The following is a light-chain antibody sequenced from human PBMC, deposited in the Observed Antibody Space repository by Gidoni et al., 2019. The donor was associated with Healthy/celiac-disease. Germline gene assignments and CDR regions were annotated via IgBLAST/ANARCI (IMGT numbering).Light chain of an antibody. Sequence: DIQMTQSPSSLSASVGDRVTITCQASQDISNYLNWYQQKPGKAPKLLIYDASNLETGVPSRFSGSGSETDFTFTISSLQPEDIATYYCQQYDTLPRTFGQGTKVEIK. CDR2: DAS. V-gene: IGKV1-33*01. J-gene: IGKJ1*01. CDR3: QQYDTLPRT. CDR1: QDISNY.